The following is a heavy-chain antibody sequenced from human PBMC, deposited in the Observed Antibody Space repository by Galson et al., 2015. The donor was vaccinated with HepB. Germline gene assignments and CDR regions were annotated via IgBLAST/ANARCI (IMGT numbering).Heavy chain of an antibody. D-gene: IGHD2-2*01. Sequence: SVKVSCKVSGYTLTELSMHWVRQAPGKGPEWMGGFDPEDGETIYAQKFQGRVTMTEDTSTDTAYMELSSLRSEDTAVYYCATLYCSSTSCYSYYFDYWGQGTLVTVSS. J-gene: IGHJ4*02. CDR2: FDPEDGET. CDR3: ATLYCSSTSCYSYYFDY. CDR1: GYTLTELS. V-gene: IGHV1-24*01.